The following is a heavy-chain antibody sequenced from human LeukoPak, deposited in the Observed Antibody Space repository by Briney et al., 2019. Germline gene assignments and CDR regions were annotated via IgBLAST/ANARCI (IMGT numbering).Heavy chain of an antibody. CDR3: ARESAPPPGSCGGDCYLAYYYYGMDV. CDR2: INPSGGST. CDR1: GYTFTSYY. D-gene: IGHD2-21*02. V-gene: IGHV1-46*01. J-gene: IGHJ6*02. Sequence: ASVKVSCKASGYTFTSYYMHCVRQAPGQGLEWMGIINPSGGSTSYAQKFQGRVTMTRDTSTSTVYMELSSLRSEDTAVYYCARESAPPPGSCGGDCYLAYYYYGMDVWGQGTTVTVSS.